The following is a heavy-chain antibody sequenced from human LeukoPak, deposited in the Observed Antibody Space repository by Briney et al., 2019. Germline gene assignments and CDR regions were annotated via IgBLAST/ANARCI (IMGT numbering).Heavy chain of an antibody. Sequence: GGSLRLSCAASGFTFSSYAMSWVRQAPGKGLEWVSTFYNGGSIYYLDSVKGRFTISRDSFKNTLYLQMNSLRVEDTAFYYCATSVVGLSYDEHFQHWGQGTLVTVSS. D-gene: IGHD2-15*01. V-gene: IGHV3-23*05. CDR1: GFTFSSYA. CDR2: FYNGGSI. CDR3: ATSVVGLSYDEHFQH. J-gene: IGHJ1*01.